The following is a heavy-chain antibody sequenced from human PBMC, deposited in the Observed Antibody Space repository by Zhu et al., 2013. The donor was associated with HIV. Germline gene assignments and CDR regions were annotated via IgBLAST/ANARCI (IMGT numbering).Heavy chain of an antibody. CDR3: ARDPRNFVLELVITTSFGYYGMDV. Sequence: QVQLVQSGAEVKKPGASVKVSCKASGYTFTSYGISWVRQAPGQGLEWMGWISAYNGNTNYAQKLQGRVTMTTDTSTSTAYMELRSLRSDDTAVYYCARDPRNFVLELVITTSFGYYGMDVWGQGTTVTVSS. CDR2: ISAYNGNT. D-gene: IGHD3-3*01. CDR1: GYTFTSYG. J-gene: IGHJ6*02. V-gene: IGHV1-18*01.